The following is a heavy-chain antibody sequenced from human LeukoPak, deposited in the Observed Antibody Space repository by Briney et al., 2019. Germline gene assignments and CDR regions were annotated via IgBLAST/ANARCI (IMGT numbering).Heavy chain of an antibody. V-gene: IGHV1-18*01. CDR1: GYTFTSYG. J-gene: IGHJ3*02. CDR2: ISAYNGNT. D-gene: IGHD5-12*01. Sequence: ASVKVSCKASGYTFTSYGISWVRQAPGQGLEWMGWISAYNGNTNYAQKLQGRVTMTTDTSTSTAYMELRSLRSDDTAVYYCARETRLVTTSAFDIWDQGTMVTVSS. CDR3: ARETRLVTTSAFDI.